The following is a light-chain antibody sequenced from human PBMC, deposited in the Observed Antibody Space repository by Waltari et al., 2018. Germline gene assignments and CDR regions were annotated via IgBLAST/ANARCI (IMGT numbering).Light chain of an antibody. V-gene: IGLV3-21*02. Sequence: SYVLTQPPSVSVAPGETASITCGENNIGGRSVHWYQQKPGQAPVLIVYDDSARPSGSPERFSGSNSGNTATLTISRVEAGDEADYYCQVWDSASDHYVFGTGTKVTAL. CDR3: QVWDSASDHYV. J-gene: IGLJ1*01. CDR1: NIGGRS. CDR2: DDS.